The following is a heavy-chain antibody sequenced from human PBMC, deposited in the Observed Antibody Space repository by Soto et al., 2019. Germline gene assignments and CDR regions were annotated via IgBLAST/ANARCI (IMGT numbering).Heavy chain of an antibody. V-gene: IGHV3-9*01. Sequence: EVQLVESGGGLVQPGRSLRLSCAASGFSFGDYAMHWVRQAPGKGLEWVSGISWKSGSIGYADSVKGRFTISRDNAKNSLYMQMNSLRAEDTALYYCAKGPGGTANGLDVWGQGTTVTVSS. D-gene: IGHD2-21*02. CDR3: AKGPGGTANGLDV. CDR2: ISWKSGSI. J-gene: IGHJ6*02. CDR1: GFSFGDYA.